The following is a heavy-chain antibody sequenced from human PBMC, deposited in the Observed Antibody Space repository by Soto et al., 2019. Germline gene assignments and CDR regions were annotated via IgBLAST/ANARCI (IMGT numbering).Heavy chain of an antibody. D-gene: IGHD5-12*01. J-gene: IGHJ6*02. V-gene: IGHV4-30-4*01. CDR2: IYYSGST. Sequence: SETLSLTCTVSGGSISSGDYYWSWIRQPPGKGLEWIGYIYYSGSTYYNPSLKSRVTISVDTSKNQFSLKLSSVTAADTAVYYCARVSSAAYWLRLPYYYGMDVWGQGTTVTVSS. CDR3: ARVSSAAYWLRLPYYYGMDV. CDR1: GGSISSGDYY.